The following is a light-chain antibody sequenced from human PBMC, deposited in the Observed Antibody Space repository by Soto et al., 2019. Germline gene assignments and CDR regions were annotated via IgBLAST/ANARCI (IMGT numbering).Light chain of an antibody. CDR1: QSFISN. J-gene: IGKJ1*01. V-gene: IGKV3-15*01. Sequence: IVLTHSPGTLSLSPGERATLSCRSSQSFISNFLAWYQQQPGQAPRLLLYGASTRATGIPARFSGSESGTEFTLTISSLQSEDFAVYYCQQYNNWPPWTFGQGTKVDIK. CDR3: QQYNNWPPWT. CDR2: GAS.